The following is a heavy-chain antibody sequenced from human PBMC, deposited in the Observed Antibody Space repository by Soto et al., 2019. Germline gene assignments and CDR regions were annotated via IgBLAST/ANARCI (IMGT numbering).Heavy chain of an antibody. CDR2: IYSGGGT. CDR3: ARNVPVTPLGY. Sequence: ESGGDLVQPGGSLRLSCAASGVTVSNNFMSWVRQAPGKGLEWVSIIYSGGGTHYADSVKGRFTISRDNYKNTVYLQMNSLRVEDTAVYYCARNVPVTPLGYWGQGTLVTVSS. CDR1: GVTVSNNF. J-gene: IGHJ4*02. V-gene: IGHV3-66*01. D-gene: IGHD4-17*01.